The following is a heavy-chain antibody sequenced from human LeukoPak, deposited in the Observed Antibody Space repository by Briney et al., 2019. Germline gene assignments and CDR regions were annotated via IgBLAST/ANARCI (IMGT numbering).Heavy chain of an antibody. J-gene: IGHJ4*02. CDR1: GYTFTSYG. V-gene: IGHV1-2*02. CDR3: AGGPPRGSSRNGYFDY. CDR2: INPSSGGT. D-gene: IGHD6-13*01. Sequence: GASVKVSCKASGYTFTSYGITWVRQAPGQGLEWMGWINPSSGGTNYAQKFQGRVTMTRDTSISTAYMELSRLRSDDTAVYYCAGGPPRGSSRNGYFDYWGQGTLVTVSS.